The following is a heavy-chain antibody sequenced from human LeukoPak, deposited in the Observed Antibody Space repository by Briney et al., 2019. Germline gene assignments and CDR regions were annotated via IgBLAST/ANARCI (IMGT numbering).Heavy chain of an antibody. D-gene: IGHD3-10*01. CDR3: ASAGLYYYYYGMDV. CDR2: FNPNSGGT. J-gene: IGHJ6*02. CDR1: GYTFTGYY. Sequence: GASVKVSCKASGYTFTGYYMHWVRQAPGQGLEWMGWFNPNSGGTNYAQKFQGRVTMTRDTSISTAYMELSRLRSDDTAVYYCASAGLYYYYYGMDVWGQGTTVTVSS. V-gene: IGHV1-2*02.